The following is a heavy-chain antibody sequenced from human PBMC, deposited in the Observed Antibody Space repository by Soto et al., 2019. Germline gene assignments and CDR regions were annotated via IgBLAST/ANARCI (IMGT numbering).Heavy chain of an antibody. CDR3: ARQWVHFRLTIY. CDR1: GGSIVSRGYY. Sequence: SETLSLTCTVSGGSIVSRGYYWGWIRQPPGKGLEWIASNYYNGSTYYNPSLKSRLTISVDTSKNQFSLKPSSVTAADTAVYYCARQWVHFRLTIYWGPGTLVTVSS. D-gene: IGHD1-26*01. V-gene: IGHV4-39*01. CDR2: NYYNGST. J-gene: IGHJ4*02.